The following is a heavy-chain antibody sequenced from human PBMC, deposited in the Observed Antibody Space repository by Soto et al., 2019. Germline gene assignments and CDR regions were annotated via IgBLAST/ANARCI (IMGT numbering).Heavy chain of an antibody. D-gene: IGHD2-15*01. CDR3: AKRRGAGGHFDY. V-gene: IGHV3-23*01. J-gene: IGHJ4*02. CDR2: VSIGGST. CDR1: LFTFSSSA. Sequence: LRLSCAASLFTFSSSAMCWVRQGPGKGLEWVAVVSIGGSTHYADSVRGRFTISRDNSKNTLSLQMNSLTAEDTAVYFCAKRRGAGGHFDYWGQGALVTVSS.